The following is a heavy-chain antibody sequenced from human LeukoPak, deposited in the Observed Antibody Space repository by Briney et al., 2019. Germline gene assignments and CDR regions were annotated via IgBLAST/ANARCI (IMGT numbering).Heavy chain of an antibody. J-gene: IGHJ4*02. Sequence: PGGSLRLSCAASGFTFSIYAMSWVRQAPGKGLQWVSSITSSGGGTYYADSVKGRLTISRDNSENMLYLQMNSLRVEDTAVYFCAKDRPNYYGSNGHYYRRDGDYWGQGTLVTVSS. CDR2: ITSSGGGT. V-gene: IGHV3-23*01. CDR3: AKDRPNYYGSNGHYYRRDGDY. CDR1: GFTFSIYA. D-gene: IGHD3-22*01.